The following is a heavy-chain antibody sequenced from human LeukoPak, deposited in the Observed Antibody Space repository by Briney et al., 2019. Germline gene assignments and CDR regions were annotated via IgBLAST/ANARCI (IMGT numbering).Heavy chain of an antibody. Sequence: PGGSLRLSCAASGFTLSTYAMSWVRQAPGKGLEWVSAISGSGDSTYSAESVKGRFTISRDNSKNTLFLQMNGPRAGDTAVYYCAKDLYRSGSFDYWGQGTLVTVSS. CDR1: GFTLSTYA. J-gene: IGHJ4*02. CDR3: AKDLYRSGSFDY. V-gene: IGHV3-23*01. D-gene: IGHD3-10*01. CDR2: ISGSGDST.